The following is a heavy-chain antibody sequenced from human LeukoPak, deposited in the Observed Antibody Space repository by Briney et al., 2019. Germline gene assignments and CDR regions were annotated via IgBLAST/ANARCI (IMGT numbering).Heavy chain of an antibody. CDR1: GYTFTSYY. J-gene: IGHJ6*02. CDR2: INPSGGST. CDR3: ARGLKRESGYSLWYYYYGMDV. D-gene: IGHD3-3*01. V-gene: IGHV1-46*01. Sequence: ASVKVSCKASGYTFTSYYMHWVRQAPGQGLEWMGIINPSGGSTSYAQKFQGRVTITRDTSKNQFSLKLSSVTAADTAVYYCARGLKRESGYSLWYYYYGMDVWGQGTTVTVSS.